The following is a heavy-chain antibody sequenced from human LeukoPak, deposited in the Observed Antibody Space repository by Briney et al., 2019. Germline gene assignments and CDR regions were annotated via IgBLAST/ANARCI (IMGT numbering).Heavy chain of an antibody. CDR3: TRASSGWYRSGVSDY. CDR1: GFTFGDYA. V-gene: IGHV3-49*03. Sequence: PGGSLRLSCTASGFTFGDYAMSWFRQGPGKGLEWVGFIRSKAYGGTTEYAASVKGRFTISRDDSKSIAYLQMNSLKTEDTAVYYCTRASSGWYRSGVSDYWGQGTLVTVSS. J-gene: IGHJ4*02. D-gene: IGHD6-19*01. CDR2: IRSKAYGGTT.